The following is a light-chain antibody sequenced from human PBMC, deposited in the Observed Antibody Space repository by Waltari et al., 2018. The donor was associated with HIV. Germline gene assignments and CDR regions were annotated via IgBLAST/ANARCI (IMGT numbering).Light chain of an antibody. Sequence: DIKMTQSPSTLSASVGDRVTITCRASQSISNSLAWYQQKPGKAPKVLLFLASSLAYGVSSRFSGSGSGTEFTLSIDDLQPDDLASYYCQQYSSHPITFGGGTKVEIK. V-gene: IGKV1-5*03. J-gene: IGKJ4*01. CDR2: LAS. CDR3: QQYSSHPIT. CDR1: QSISNS.